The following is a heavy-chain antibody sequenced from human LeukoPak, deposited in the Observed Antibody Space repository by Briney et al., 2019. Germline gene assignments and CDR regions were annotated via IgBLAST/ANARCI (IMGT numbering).Heavy chain of an antibody. V-gene: IGHV3-30*04. Sequence: GGSLRLSCAASGFTFSSYAMHWVSQAPGKGLEWVAVISYDGSNKYYADSVKGRFTISRDNSKNTLYLQMNSLRAEDTAVYYCARLKAITKAARDYWGQGTLVTVSS. D-gene: IGHD2-15*01. CDR1: GFTFSSYA. J-gene: IGHJ4*02. CDR3: ARLKAITKAARDY. CDR2: ISYDGSNK.